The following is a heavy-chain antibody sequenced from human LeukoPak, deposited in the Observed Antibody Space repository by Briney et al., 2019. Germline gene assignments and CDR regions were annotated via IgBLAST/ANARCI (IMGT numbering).Heavy chain of an antibody. V-gene: IGHV3-33*01. CDR3: ARVYCGGDCSSFQH. CDR1: GFTFSSYG. CDR2: IWYDGSNK. Sequence: GGSLRLSCAASGFTFSSYGMHWVRQAPGKGLEWVAVIWYDGSNKYYAASVKGRFTISRDNSKNTLYLQMNSLRAEDTAVYYCARVYCGGDCSSFQHWGQGTLVTVSS. J-gene: IGHJ1*01. D-gene: IGHD2-21*02.